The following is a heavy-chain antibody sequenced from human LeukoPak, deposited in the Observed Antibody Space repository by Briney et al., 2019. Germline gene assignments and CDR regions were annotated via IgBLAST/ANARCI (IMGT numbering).Heavy chain of an antibody. CDR2: ISGSGGST. Sequence: GGSLRLSCAASGFTFSSYAMSWVRQAPGKGLEWVSAISGSGGSTYYADSVKGRFTISRDNSKNTLYLQMNSLRAEDTAVYYCAKDIDRYYDSSGYWSYWGQGTLVTVSS. D-gene: IGHD3-22*01. V-gene: IGHV3-23*01. CDR1: GFTFSSYA. CDR3: AKDIDRYYDSSGYWSY. J-gene: IGHJ4*02.